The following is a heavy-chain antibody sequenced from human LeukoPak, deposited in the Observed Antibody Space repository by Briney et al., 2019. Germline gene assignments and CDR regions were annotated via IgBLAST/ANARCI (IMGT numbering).Heavy chain of an antibody. Sequence: GGSLRLSCAASGFTVSSNYMSWVRQAPGKGLEWVSSISSSSSYIYYADSVKGRFTISRDNAKNSLYLQMNSLRAEDTAVYYCASQIVVVISDAFDIWGQGTMVTVSS. CDR3: ASQIVVVISDAFDI. J-gene: IGHJ3*02. D-gene: IGHD3-22*01. CDR1: GFTVSSNY. V-gene: IGHV3-21*01. CDR2: ISSSSSYI.